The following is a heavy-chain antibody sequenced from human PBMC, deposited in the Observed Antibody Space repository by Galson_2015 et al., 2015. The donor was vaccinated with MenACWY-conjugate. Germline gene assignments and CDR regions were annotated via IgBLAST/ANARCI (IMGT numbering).Heavy chain of an antibody. J-gene: IGHJ4*02. CDR1: GCTFTSNW. V-gene: IGHV5-51*01. Sequence: QSGAEVTKPGESLKISCKGSGCTFTSNWIGWARQMPGKGLEWMGIIYPGDSDTRYTPSFQGHVTISADKSINTAYLQWGSLEASDTAMYYCARQGFGSSSLDYWGQGTLVTVSS. CDR3: ARQGFGSSSLDY. D-gene: IGHD6-6*01. CDR2: IYPGDSDT.